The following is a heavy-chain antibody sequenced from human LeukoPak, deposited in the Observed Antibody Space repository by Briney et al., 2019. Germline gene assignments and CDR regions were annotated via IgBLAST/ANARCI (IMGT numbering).Heavy chain of an antibody. V-gene: IGHV7-4-1*02. D-gene: IGHD2-15*01. Sequence: ASVKVSCKASGYTFTNSAMNWVRQAPGQGLEWMGWINTNTGNPTYAQGFTGRFVFSLDTSVSTAYLQISSLKTEDTAVYFCARGRGCSDGNCYSDHWGQGTPVTVSS. CDR1: GYTFTNSA. CDR2: INTNTGNP. J-gene: IGHJ4*02. CDR3: ARGRGCSDGNCYSDH.